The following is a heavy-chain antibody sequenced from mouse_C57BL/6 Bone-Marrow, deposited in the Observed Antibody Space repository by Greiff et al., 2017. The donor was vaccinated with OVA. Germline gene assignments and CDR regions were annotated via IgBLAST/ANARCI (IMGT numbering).Heavy chain of an antibody. V-gene: IGHV1-26*01. J-gene: IGHJ1*03. CDR1: GYTFTDYY. Sequence: EVQLQQSGPELVKPGASVKISCKASGYTFTDYYMNWVKQSHGKSLEWIGDINPNNGGTSYNQKFKGKATLTVDKSSSTAYMELRSLTSEDSAVYYCARLDGSSPYWYFDVWGTGTTVTVSS. D-gene: IGHD1-1*01. CDR2: INPNNGGT. CDR3: ARLDGSSPYWYFDV.